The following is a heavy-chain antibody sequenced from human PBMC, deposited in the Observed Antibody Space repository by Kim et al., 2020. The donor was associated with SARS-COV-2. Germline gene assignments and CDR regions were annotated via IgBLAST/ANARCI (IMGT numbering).Heavy chain of an antibody. CDR1: GGSISSSSYY. V-gene: IGHV4-39*07. D-gene: IGHD6-19*01. J-gene: IGHJ6*02. CDR3: ARDRRASSGWYGARYYGMDV. Sequence: SETLSLTCTVSGGSISSSSYYWGWIRQPPGKGLEWIGSIYYSGSTYYNPSLKSRVTISVDTSKNQFSLKLSSVTAADTAVYYCARDRRASSGWYGARYYGMDVWGQGTTVTVSS. CDR2: IYYSGST.